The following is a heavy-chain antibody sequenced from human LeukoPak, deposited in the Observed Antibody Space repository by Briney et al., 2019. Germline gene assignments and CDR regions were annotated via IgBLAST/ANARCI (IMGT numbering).Heavy chain of an antibody. V-gene: IGHV4-39*02. J-gene: IGHJ3*02. Sequence: PSETLSLTCTVSGGSISSSSYYWGWIRQPPGKGLEWIGSIYYSGSTNFNPSLKSRVTISVDTSKNQFSLKLSSVTAADTAVYYCASDNSGYYQDAFDIWGQGTMVTVSS. CDR3: ASDNSGYYQDAFDI. CDR2: IYYSGST. D-gene: IGHD3-22*01. CDR1: GGSISSSSYY.